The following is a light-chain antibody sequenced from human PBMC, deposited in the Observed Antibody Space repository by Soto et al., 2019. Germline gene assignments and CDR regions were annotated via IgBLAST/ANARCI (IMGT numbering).Light chain of an antibody. V-gene: IGKV1-39*01. CDR2: AAF. CDR1: QSITSY. Sequence: DIQMTQSPSSLSASVGDRVTITCRASQSITSYLNCYQLKPGKAPKLLIYAAFSFQSGVPSRFSGSGSGTEFTLTISSLQPDDFATYYCQHYNSYSEAFGEGTKVVIK. CDR3: QHYNSYSEA. J-gene: IGKJ1*01.